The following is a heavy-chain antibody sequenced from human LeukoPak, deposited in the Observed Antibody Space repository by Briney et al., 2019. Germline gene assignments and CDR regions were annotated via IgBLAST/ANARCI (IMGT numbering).Heavy chain of an antibody. Sequence: PGGSLRLSCAASGFTFRSYGMHWVRQAPGKGLEWVAVISYDGSNKYYADSVKGRFTISRDNSKNMLYLQMNSLRAEDTAVYYCAELGITMIGGVWGKGTTVTISS. CDR1: GFTFRSYG. J-gene: IGHJ6*04. V-gene: IGHV3-30*18. D-gene: IGHD3-10*02. CDR3: AELGITMIGGV. CDR2: ISYDGSNK.